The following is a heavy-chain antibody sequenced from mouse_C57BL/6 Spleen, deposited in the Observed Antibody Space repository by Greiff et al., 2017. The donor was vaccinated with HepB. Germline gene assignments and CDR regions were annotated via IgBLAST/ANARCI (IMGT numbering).Heavy chain of an antibody. V-gene: IGHV3-6*01. CDR1: GYSITSGYY. CDR2: ISYDGSN. D-gene: IGHD4-1*01. Sequence: EVKLMESGPGLVKPSQSLSLTCSVTGYSITSGYYWNWIRQFPGNKLEWMGYISYDGSNNYNPSLKNRISITRDTSKNQFFLKLNSVTTEDTATYYCAGVHWDEYYFDYWGQGTTLTVSS. J-gene: IGHJ2*01. CDR3: AGVHWDEYYFDY.